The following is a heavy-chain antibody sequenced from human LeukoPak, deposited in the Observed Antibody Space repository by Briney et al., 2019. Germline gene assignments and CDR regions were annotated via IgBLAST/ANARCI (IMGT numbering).Heavy chain of an antibody. CDR3: ARADRLHGGPYLIGP. V-gene: IGHV1-2*02. Sequence: ASVKVSCKASGYTFTGYYMHWVRQAPGQGLEWMGWINPNSGGTNYAQKFQGRVTMTRDTSIATVYMEVTWLTSDDTAIYYCARADRLHGGPYLIGPWGQGTLVTVSS. J-gene: IGHJ5*02. D-gene: IGHD2-21*01. CDR1: GYTFTGYY. CDR2: INPNSGGT.